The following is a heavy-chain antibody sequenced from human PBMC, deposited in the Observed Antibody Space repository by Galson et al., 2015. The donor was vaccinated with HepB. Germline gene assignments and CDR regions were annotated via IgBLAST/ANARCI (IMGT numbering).Heavy chain of an antibody. Sequence: SVKVSCKASGGTFSGYAISWVRQAPGQGLEWMGGIIPIFRTANYAQKLQGRVTITADESTNTAYMELSSLRSEDTAMYYCARVMYNNSFPGFAPWGQGTLVTVSS. CDR1: GGTFSGYA. D-gene: IGHD1-14*01. CDR2: IIPIFRTA. V-gene: IGHV1-69*13. CDR3: ARVMYNNSFPGFAP. J-gene: IGHJ5*02.